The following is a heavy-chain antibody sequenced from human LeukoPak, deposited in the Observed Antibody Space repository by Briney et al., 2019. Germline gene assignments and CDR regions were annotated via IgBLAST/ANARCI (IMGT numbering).Heavy chain of an antibody. D-gene: IGHD2-15*01. J-gene: IGHJ4*02. V-gene: IGHV3-53*03. Sequence: GGSLRLSCAASGFLVSSNYMSWVRQARGGGLEWVSVMYSGGAIYYADSVRGRFTISRDNAKKSLYLQLNSLRAEDTAVYYCVRGGSCSAAGCLYLPFEFWGQGTLVTVSS. CDR3: VRGGSCSAAGCLYLPFEF. CDR2: MYSGGAI. CDR1: GFLVSSNY.